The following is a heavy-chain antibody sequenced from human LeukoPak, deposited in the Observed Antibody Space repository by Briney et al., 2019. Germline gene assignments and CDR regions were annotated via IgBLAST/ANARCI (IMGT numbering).Heavy chain of an antibody. CDR1: GYSISSGYY. CDR3: ARDSSISVYDILTGTNYFDY. J-gene: IGHJ4*02. V-gene: IGHV4-38-2*02. CDR2: IYHSGST. D-gene: IGHD3-9*01. Sequence: SETLSLTCTVSGYSISSGYYWGWVRQPPGQGLEWIGSIYHSGSTYYNPSLKSRVTISVDTSKNQFSLKLSSVTAADTAVYYCARDSSISVYDILTGTNYFDYWGQGTLVTISS.